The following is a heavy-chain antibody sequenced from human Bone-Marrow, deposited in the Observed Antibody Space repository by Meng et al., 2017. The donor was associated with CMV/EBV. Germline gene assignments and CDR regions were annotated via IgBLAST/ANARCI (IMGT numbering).Heavy chain of an antibody. CDR2: IYYSGST. CDR1: GGSVSSGSYY. Sequence: GSLRLSCTVSGGSVSSGSYYWSWIRQPPGKGLEWIGYIYYSGSTNYNPSLKSRVTISVDTSKNQFSLKLSSVTAADTAVYYCARVNCCSSTSCYTADYWGQGTLATVSS. J-gene: IGHJ4*02. D-gene: IGHD2-2*02. CDR3: ARVNCCSSTSCYTADY. V-gene: IGHV4-61*01.